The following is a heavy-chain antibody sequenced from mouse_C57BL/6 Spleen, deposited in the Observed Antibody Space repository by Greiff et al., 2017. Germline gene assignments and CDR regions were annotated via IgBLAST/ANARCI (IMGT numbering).Heavy chain of an antibody. J-gene: IGHJ2*01. CDR3: ARSDYSNHFDY. CDR2: INPYNGGT. V-gene: IGHV1-19*01. CDR1: GYTFTDYY. Sequence: EVMLQQSGPVLVKPGASVKMSCKASGYTFTDYYMNWVKQSHGKSLEWIGVINPYNGGTSYNQKFKGKATLTVDKSSSTAYMELNSLTSEDSAVYYCARSDYSNHFDYWGQGTTLTVSS. D-gene: IGHD2-5*01.